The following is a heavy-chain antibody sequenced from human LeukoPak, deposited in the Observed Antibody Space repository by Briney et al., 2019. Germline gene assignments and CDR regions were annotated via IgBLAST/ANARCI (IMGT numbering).Heavy chain of an antibody. CDR2: IYFGDSGS. Sequence: KRGESLKISCKGSAYSFTTYWIAWVRQMPGKGLEWMGIIYFGDSGSRYSPSSQGQVTISADKSITTAYLQWSSLKASDTAMYYCARVYSNAFGIWGQGTMVTVSS. V-gene: IGHV5-51*01. D-gene: IGHD6-13*01. CDR1: AYSFTTYW. J-gene: IGHJ3*02. CDR3: ARVYSNAFGI.